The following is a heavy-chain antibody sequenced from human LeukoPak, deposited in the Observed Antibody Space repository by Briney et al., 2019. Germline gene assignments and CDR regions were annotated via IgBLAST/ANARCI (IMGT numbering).Heavy chain of an antibody. D-gene: IGHD2-8*01. Sequence: PSETLSLTCAVSGGSITSSKYFWGWTRQPPGKELELIGIISYGGSTDYNPSLKSRVTISTDTSRNQFSLKLTSVTAADTAVYYCAGLGVMVLVYQFEYWGRGTPVTVSS. CDR2: ISYGGST. V-gene: IGHV4-39*07. J-gene: IGHJ4*02. CDR1: GGSITSSKYF. CDR3: AGLGVMVLVYQFEY.